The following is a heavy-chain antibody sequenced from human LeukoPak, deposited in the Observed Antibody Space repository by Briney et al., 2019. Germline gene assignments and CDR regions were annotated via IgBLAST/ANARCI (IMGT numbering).Heavy chain of an antibody. CDR2: ISGSTSST. Sequence: QPGGSLRLSCAASGFTFSNYAMSWVRRAPGKGLEWVSAISGSTSSTHYADSVKGRFTISRDNSKNTLYLQLNSLRAEDTAIYYCAKHLGYSSSHTDNWGQGTLVTVSS. D-gene: IGHD6-19*01. J-gene: IGHJ4*02. CDR1: GFTFSNYA. CDR3: AKHLGYSSSHTDN. V-gene: IGHV3-23*01.